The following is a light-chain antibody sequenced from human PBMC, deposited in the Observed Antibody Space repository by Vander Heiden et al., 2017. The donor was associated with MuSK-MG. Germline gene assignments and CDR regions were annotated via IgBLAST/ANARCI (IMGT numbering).Light chain of an antibody. CDR3: QQRTNGHPTWT. CDR1: QSVSSY. J-gene: IGKJ1*01. Sequence: EIVLTQSPATLSLSPGERATLSCRASQSVSSYLAWYKQKPGQAPRLLIYDASNRATGIKARFSGSGYGTDFTLTISSREPEDFAVYYCQQRTNGHPTWTFGQGTKVEIK. CDR2: DAS. V-gene: IGKV3-11*01.